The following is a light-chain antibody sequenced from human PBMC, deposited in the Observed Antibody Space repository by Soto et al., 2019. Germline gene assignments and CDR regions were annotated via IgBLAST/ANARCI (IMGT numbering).Light chain of an antibody. V-gene: IGLV2-14*01. CDR2: DVA. Sequence: QSVLTQPASVTGSPGQPITISCTGTSTDVGRYNYVSWYQQHPGKAPKLMIYDVANRPSGVSNRFSGSKSGITASLTISGLQAEHEADYYCSSYTTSSTYVFGTGTKVTVL. CDR3: SSYTTSSTYV. CDR1: STDVGRYNY. J-gene: IGLJ1*01.